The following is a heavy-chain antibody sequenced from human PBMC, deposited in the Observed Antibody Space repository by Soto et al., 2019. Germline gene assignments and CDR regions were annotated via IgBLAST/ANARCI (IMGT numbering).Heavy chain of an antibody. V-gene: IGHV4-31*03. CDR3: ARWGRRNYYFDY. D-gene: IGHD3-16*01. CDR1: GGSISSGGYY. Sequence: SETLSLTCTVSGGSISSGGYYWSWIRQHPGKGLEWIGDIYYSGSTYYNPSLKSRVTISVDTSKNQFSLKLSSVTAADTAVFYCARWGRRNYYFDYWGQGTLVTVSS. CDR2: IYYSGST. J-gene: IGHJ4*02.